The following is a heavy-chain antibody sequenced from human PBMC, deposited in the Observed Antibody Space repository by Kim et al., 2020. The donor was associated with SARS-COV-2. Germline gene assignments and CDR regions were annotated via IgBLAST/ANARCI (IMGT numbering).Heavy chain of an antibody. CDR2: INTNTGNP. Sequence: ASVKVSCKASGYTFTSYAMNWVRQAPGQGLEWMGWINTNTGNPTYAQGFTGRFVFSLDTSVSTAYLQISSLKAEDTAVYYCARDVYPRITGTTIVNWFDPWGQGTLVTVSS. J-gene: IGHJ5*02. V-gene: IGHV7-4-1*02. CDR3: ARDVYPRITGTTIVNWFDP. CDR1: GYTFTSYA. D-gene: IGHD1-7*01.